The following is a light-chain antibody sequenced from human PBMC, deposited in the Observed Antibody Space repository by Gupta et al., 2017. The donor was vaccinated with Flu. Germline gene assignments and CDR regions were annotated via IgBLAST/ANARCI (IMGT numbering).Light chain of an antibody. V-gene: IGLV3-21*02. CDR3: QVWDASADHPWL. CDR2: GDS. Sequence: SYVLTQPPSVSVAPGQTARITCGGNTIGSKSVHWYQQKPGQAPVLVVYGDSVRPSGVPSRFSGSNSGNTATLTISRVEAGDEADYFCQVWDASADHPWLFGGGTKLTVL. J-gene: IGLJ2*01. CDR1: TIGSKS.